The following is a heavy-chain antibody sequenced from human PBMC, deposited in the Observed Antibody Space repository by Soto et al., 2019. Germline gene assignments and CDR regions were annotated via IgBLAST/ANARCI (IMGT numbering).Heavy chain of an antibody. CDR3: ARVYGSGSSPRRLDY. Sequence: SETLSLTCAVYGGSFSGYYWSWIRQPPGKGLEWIGEINHSGSTNYNPSLKSRVTISVDTSKNQFSLKLSSVTAADTAVYYCARVYGSGSSPRRLDYWGQGTLVTVSS. V-gene: IGHV4-34*01. J-gene: IGHJ4*02. D-gene: IGHD3-10*01. CDR2: INHSGST. CDR1: GGSFSGYY.